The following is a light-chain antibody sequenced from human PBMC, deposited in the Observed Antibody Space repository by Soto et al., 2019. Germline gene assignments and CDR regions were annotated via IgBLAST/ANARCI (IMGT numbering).Light chain of an antibody. Sequence: QSVLTQPPSASGTPGQRVTISCSGSSSNIGSNYVYWYHQLPGTAPKLVIYGNSNRPSGVPDRFSGSKSGTSASLAITGLQAEDEADYYCQSYDSSLSGSVFGGGTKLTVL. CDR3: QSYDSSLSGSV. CDR1: SSNIGSNY. V-gene: IGLV1-40*01. J-gene: IGLJ3*02. CDR2: GNS.